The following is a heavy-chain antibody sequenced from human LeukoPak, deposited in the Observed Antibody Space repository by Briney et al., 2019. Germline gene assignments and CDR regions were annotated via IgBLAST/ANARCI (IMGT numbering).Heavy chain of an antibody. CDR3: AREPYSSGWYLDY. V-gene: IGHV3-30-3*01. CDR1: GFTFSSYA. Sequence: GRSLRLSCAASGFTFSSYAMHWVRQAPGKGLEWVAVISYDGSNKYYADSVKGRFTISRDNSKNTLYLQMNSLRAEDTAVYYCAREPYSSGWYLDYWGQGTLVTASS. D-gene: IGHD6-19*01. J-gene: IGHJ4*02. CDR2: ISYDGSNK.